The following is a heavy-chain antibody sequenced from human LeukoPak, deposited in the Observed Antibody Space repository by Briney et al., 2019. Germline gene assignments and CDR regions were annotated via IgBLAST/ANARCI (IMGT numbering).Heavy chain of an antibody. V-gene: IGHV3-23*01. CDR2: ISGSGGST. D-gene: IGHD1-26*01. CDR1: GFTFSSYA. CDR3: GRGASGTGSAEYFQH. J-gene: IGHJ1*01. Sequence: GGSLRLSCAASGFTFSSYAMSWVRQAPGKGLEWVSAISGSGGSTYYADSVKGRFTISRDNSKNTLYLQMNSLRAEDTAVYYCGRGASGTGSAEYFQHWGQGTLVTVSS.